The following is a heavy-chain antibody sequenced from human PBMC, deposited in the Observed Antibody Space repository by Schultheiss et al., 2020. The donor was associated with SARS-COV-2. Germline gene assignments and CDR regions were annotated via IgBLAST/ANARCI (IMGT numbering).Heavy chain of an antibody. Sequence: GESLKISCAASGFTFSSYTMHWVRQAPGKGLEWVALISYDGDNEYYAESVKGRFTISRDNSKNTLYLQMNSLRVGDTAVYYCARTVAGTGWGQGTLVTVSS. CDR1: GFTFSSYT. CDR2: ISYDGDNE. D-gene: IGHD6-19*01. CDR3: ARTVAGTG. J-gene: IGHJ4*02. V-gene: IGHV3-30*04.